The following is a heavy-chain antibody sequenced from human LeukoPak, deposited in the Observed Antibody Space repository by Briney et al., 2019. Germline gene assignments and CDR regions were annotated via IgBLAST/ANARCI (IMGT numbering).Heavy chain of an antibody. D-gene: IGHD3-3*01. CDR3: AKGSRITIFGVAYFDY. Sequence: GGSLRLSCAASGFTFSDHYMDWVRQAPGKGLEWVSCISGSGANTYYADSVKGRFTISRDNSKNTLYLQMNSLRAEDTAVYYCAKGSRITIFGVAYFDYWGQGTLVTVSS. J-gene: IGHJ4*02. CDR2: ISGSGANT. V-gene: IGHV3-23*01. CDR1: GFTFSDHY.